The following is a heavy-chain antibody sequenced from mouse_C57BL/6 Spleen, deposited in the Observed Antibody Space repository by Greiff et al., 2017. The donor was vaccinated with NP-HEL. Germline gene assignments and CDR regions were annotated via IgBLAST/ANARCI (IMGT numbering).Heavy chain of an antibody. Sequence: EVKLVESGGGLVKPGGSLKLSCAASGFTFSSYAMSWVRQTPEKRLEWVATISDGGSYTYYPDNVKGRFTISRDNAKNNLYLQMSHLKSEDTAMYYCARDPGELFDYWGQGTTLTVSS. CDR2: ISDGGSYT. CDR1: GFTFSSYA. V-gene: IGHV5-4*01. D-gene: IGHD1-3*01. CDR3: ARDPGELFDY. J-gene: IGHJ2*01.